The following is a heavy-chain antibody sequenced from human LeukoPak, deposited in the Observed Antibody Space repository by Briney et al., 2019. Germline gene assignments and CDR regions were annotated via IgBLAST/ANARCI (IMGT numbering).Heavy chain of an antibody. V-gene: IGHV3-15*01. J-gene: IGHJ4*02. CDR3: SMVHGVTNYLDY. CDR1: GFTFSNAW. D-gene: IGHD3-10*01. CDR2: IKSKTDGGTI. Sequence: GGSLRLSCAASGFTFSNAWMNWVRQAPGKGLEWVGRIKSKTDGGTIDYAAPVKGRFTISRDVSKNTLYLQMDNLTTEDTAVYHCSMVHGVTNYLDYWDQGTLVIVSS.